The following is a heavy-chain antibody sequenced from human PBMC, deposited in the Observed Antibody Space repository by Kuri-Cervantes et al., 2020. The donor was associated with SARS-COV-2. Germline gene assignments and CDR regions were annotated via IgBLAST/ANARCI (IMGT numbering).Heavy chain of an antibody. J-gene: IGHJ4*02. Sequence: GGSLRLSCAASGFTFSSYGMHWVRQAPGEGLEWVAVISYDGSNKYYADSVKGRFTISRDNSKNTLYLQMNSLRAEDTAVYYCAKDQSARYYDSSGLFDYWGQGTLVTVSS. D-gene: IGHD3-22*01. CDR2: ISYDGSNK. CDR3: AKDQSARYYDSSGLFDY. V-gene: IGHV3-30*18. CDR1: GFTFSSYG.